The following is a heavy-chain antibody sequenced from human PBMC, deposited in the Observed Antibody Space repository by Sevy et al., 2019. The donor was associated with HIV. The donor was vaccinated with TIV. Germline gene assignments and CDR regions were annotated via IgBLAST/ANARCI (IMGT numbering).Heavy chain of an antibody. J-gene: IGHJ4*02. Sequence: GGSLRLSCTASGFIFSSYEMNWVRQAPGKGLEWVSYISNSGTTISYSDSVRGRFSISRDNARNSLYLQMNSLRAEDTAVYYCARDLPPSATTVAHFDYWGQGTLVTVSS. CDR1: GFIFSSYE. V-gene: IGHV3-48*03. CDR3: ARDLPPSATTVAHFDY. CDR2: ISNSGTTI. D-gene: IGHD4-17*01.